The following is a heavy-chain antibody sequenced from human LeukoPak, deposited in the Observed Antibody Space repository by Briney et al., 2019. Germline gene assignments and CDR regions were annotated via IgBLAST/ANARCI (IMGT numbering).Heavy chain of an antibody. V-gene: IGHV5-51*01. Sequence: GESLRISCKGSGYSFTSYWIAWVRQMPGKGLEWMGVFYPGDSGARYSPSFQGQVTFSADKSISTAFLQWSSLKASDTAMYYCARYCSGGTCSPWGQGTLVTVSS. CDR3: ARYCSGGTCSP. J-gene: IGHJ4*02. CDR1: GYSFTSYW. CDR2: FYPGDSGA. D-gene: IGHD2-15*01.